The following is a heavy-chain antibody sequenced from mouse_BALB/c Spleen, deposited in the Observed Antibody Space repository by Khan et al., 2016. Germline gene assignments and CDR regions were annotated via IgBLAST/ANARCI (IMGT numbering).Heavy chain of an antibody. J-gene: IGHJ1*01. D-gene: IGHD1-1*02. CDR1: GFTFSDYY. CDR3: ARTYGNYGYFDV. Sequence: EVELVESGGGLVKPGGSLKLSCAASGFTFSDYYMYWVRQTPEKRLEWVATISDGGAYTSYPDSVKGRFTISRANAKNNLYLQMSSLKSEDTAMYYCARTYGNYGYFDVWGAGTTVTVSS. V-gene: IGHV5-4*02. CDR2: ISDGGAYT.